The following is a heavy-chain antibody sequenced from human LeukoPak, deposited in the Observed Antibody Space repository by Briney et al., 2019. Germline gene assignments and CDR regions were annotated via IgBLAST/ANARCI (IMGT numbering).Heavy chain of an antibody. CDR3: ARGHYDMLTGYFHDAFDI. J-gene: IGHJ3*02. CDR1: GGSFSGYY. D-gene: IGHD3-9*01. Sequence: SETLSLTCAVYGGSFSGYYWSWIRQPPGKGLEWIGEINHSGSTNYNPSLKSRVTISVDTSKNQFSLKLSSVTAADTAVYYCARGHYDMLTGYFHDAFDIWGQGTMVTVSS. CDR2: INHSGST. V-gene: IGHV4-34*01.